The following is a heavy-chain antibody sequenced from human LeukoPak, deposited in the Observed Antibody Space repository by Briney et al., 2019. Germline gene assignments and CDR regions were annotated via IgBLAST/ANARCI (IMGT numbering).Heavy chain of an antibody. J-gene: IGHJ4*02. V-gene: IGHV3-30*18. CDR3: VKDNPLDY. CDR2: ISYDGSNK. CDR1: GFTFSSYW. D-gene: IGHD1-14*01. Sequence: GGSLRLSCAASGFTFSSYWMHWVRQAPGKGLEWVAVISYDGSNKYYADSVKGRFTISRDNSENTLYLQMNSLRAEDTALYYCVKDNPLDYWGQGTLVIVSS.